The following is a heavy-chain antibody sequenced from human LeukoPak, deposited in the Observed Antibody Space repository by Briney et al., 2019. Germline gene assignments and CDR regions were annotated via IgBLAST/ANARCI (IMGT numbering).Heavy chain of an antibody. CDR2: IYHSGST. V-gene: IGHV4-30-2*01. Sequence: SQTLSLTCIVSGGFIGSGVYSWTWIRQPPGKGLEWIGYIYHSGSTYYNPSLKSRVTVSVDRSKNQFSLKVNSVTAADTAVYYCARSYGDRDAFDIWGQGTMVTVSS. J-gene: IGHJ3*02. CDR3: ARSYGDRDAFDI. D-gene: IGHD4-17*01. CDR1: GGFIGSGVYS.